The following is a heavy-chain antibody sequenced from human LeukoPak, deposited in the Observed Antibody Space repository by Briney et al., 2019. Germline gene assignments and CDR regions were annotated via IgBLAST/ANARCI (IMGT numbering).Heavy chain of an antibody. CDR3: ARDHYYDFWSGSNWFDP. CDR2: IWYDGSNK. CDR1: GFTFSTYS. V-gene: IGHV3-33*08. J-gene: IGHJ5*02. Sequence: GGSLRLSCAASGFTFSTYSMNWVRQAPGKGLEWVAVIWYDGSNKYYADSVKGRFTISRDNSKNTLYLQMNSLRAEDTAVYYCARDHYYDFWSGSNWFDPWGQGTLVTVSS. D-gene: IGHD3-3*01.